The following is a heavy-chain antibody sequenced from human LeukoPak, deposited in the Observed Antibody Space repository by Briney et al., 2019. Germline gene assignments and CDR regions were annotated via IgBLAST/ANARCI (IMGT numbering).Heavy chain of an antibody. D-gene: IGHD3-10*01. CDR3: ARSPLSYYLGLQIDY. Sequence: ASEKVSCKASGYTFTGYYMRWVRQAPGQGLEWMGWINPNSGGTNYAQKFQGRVTMTRDTSISTAYMELSRLRSDDTAVYYCARSPLSYYLGLQIDYWGQGTLVTVSS. V-gene: IGHV1-2*02. J-gene: IGHJ4*02. CDR2: INPNSGGT. CDR1: GYTFTGYY.